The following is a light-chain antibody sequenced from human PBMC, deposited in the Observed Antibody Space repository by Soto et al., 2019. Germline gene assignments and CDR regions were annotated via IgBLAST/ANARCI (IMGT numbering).Light chain of an antibody. CDR2: AAS. CDR3: QQYAESPIT. Sequence: EIVLTQSPGSLSLSTGEGSTLSCRASETIKKNYLAWYQQQPGQAPRLLIYAASRRATGIPDRFSGGGSGTDFTLTISRLEPEDIAVFYCQQYAESPITFGQGTRLEIK. V-gene: IGKV3-20*01. J-gene: IGKJ5*01. CDR1: ETIKKNY.